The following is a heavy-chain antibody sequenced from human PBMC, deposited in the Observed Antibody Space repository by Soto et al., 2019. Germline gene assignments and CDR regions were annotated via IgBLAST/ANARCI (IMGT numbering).Heavy chain of an antibody. J-gene: IGHJ4*02. Sequence: QVQLVQSGAEVKKPGSSVKVSCKASGGTFSSYTISWVRQAPGQGLEWMGRIIPILGIANYAQKLQCRVTTTADKSTSTAYMELSSLRSEDTAVYYCAREFPYGSGRYPIPFDYWGQGTLVTVSS. CDR2: IIPILGIA. CDR3: AREFPYGSGRYPIPFDY. D-gene: IGHD3-10*01. CDR1: GGTFSSYT. V-gene: IGHV1-69*08.